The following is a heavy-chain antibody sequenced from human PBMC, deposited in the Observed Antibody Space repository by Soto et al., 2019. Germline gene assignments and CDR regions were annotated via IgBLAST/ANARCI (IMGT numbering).Heavy chain of an antibody. D-gene: IGHD5-18*01. CDR3: ARGHSYGTYYYYGMDV. J-gene: IGHJ6*02. V-gene: IGHV4-61*01. Sequence: PSETLSLTCTVSGGSVSSGSYYWSWVRQPPGKGLEWIGYIYYSGSTNYNPSLKSRVTISVDTSKNQFSLKLSSVTAADTAVYYCARGHSYGTYYYYGMDVWGQGTTVTGSS. CDR1: GGSVSSGSYY. CDR2: IYYSGST.